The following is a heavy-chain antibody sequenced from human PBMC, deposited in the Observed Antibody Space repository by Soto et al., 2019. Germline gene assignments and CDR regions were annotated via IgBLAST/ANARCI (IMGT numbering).Heavy chain of an antibody. D-gene: IGHD4-17*01. CDR3: ARHSLAFYGDTTGAFDI. Sequence: GESLKISCKGSGYSFTSYWIGWVRQMPGKGLEWMGIIYPGDSDTRYSPSFQGQVTISADKSISTAYLQWSSLKASDTAMYYCARHSLAFYGDTTGAFDIWGQGTMVTVSS. CDR2: IYPGDSDT. J-gene: IGHJ3*02. V-gene: IGHV5-51*01. CDR1: GYSFTSYW.